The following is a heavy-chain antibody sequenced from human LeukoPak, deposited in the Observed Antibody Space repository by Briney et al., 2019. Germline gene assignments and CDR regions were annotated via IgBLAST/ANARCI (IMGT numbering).Heavy chain of an antibody. V-gene: IGHV1-69*04. CDR2: IIPILGIA. Sequence: SVKVSCKASGGTFSSYAISWVRQAPGQGLEWMGRIIPILGIANYAQKFQGRVTITTDESTSTAYMELSSLRSEDTAVYYCARVGDYYGSGSYSSDWFDPWGQGTLVTVSS. CDR3: ARVGDYYGSGSYSSDWFDP. CDR1: GGTFSSYA. D-gene: IGHD3-10*01. J-gene: IGHJ5*02.